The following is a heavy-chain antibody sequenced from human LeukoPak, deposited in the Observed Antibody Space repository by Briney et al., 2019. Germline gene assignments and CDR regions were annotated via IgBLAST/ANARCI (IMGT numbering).Heavy chain of an antibody. CDR3: ARVVRGVVTSNWFDP. D-gene: IGHD2-21*02. CDR1: SDSLNTYY. J-gene: IGHJ5*02. V-gene: IGHV4-59*01. Sequence: SETLSPTCTVSSDSLNTYYWTWIRQTPGKELEWIGFVASSGTSNYNPSLKSRVSISIDTSKNQFSLALTSVTPADTAVYYCARVVRGVVTSNWFDPWGQGTLVSVSS. CDR2: VASSGTS.